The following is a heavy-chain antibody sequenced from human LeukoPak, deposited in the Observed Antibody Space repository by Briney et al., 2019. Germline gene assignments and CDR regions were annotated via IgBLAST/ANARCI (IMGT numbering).Heavy chain of an antibody. CDR2: IYYSGTT. V-gene: IGHV4-59*01. CDR3: ARGRGGGGSSNNWFDP. J-gene: IGHJ5*02. D-gene: IGHD2-15*01. CDR1: GGSISGYY. Sequence: SETLSLTRTVSGGSISGYYWSWIRQPPGKGLEWIGYIYYSGTTNYNPSLKSRVTISVDTSKNQFSLKLNSMTAADTAVYYCARGRGGGGSSNNWFDPWGQGTLVIVSS.